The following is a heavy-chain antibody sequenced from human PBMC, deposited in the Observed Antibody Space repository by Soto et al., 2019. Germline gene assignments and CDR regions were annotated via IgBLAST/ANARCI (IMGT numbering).Heavy chain of an antibody. J-gene: IGHJ2*01. CDR3: ARDFGWAQRRFRDWYFDL. D-gene: IGHD3-10*01. Sequence: EVQLVESGGGLVQPGGSLSLSCAASGFTSGNSWMSWVRQAPGKGLEWVANIHQGGSERYYVDSVKGRFTISRDNAKNSLYLLVHSLRVAATDIYYSARDFGWAQRRFRDWYFDLWGRGTLVTVSS. V-gene: IGHV3-7*04. CDR2: IHQGGSER. CDR1: GFTSGNSW.